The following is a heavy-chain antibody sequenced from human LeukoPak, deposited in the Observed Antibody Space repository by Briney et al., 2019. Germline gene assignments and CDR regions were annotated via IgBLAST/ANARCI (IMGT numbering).Heavy chain of an antibody. V-gene: IGHV3-11*04. CDR3: AKARSGEYSGSSFDY. CDR2: ISGGSNMI. Sequence: GGSLRLSCAASGFTFSDYYMSWIRQAPGKGLEWVSYISGGSNMIYYADSVRGRFTISRDNSKNTLYLQMNSLRAEDTAVYYCAKARSGEYSGSSFDYWGQGTLVTVSS. D-gene: IGHD1-26*01. J-gene: IGHJ4*02. CDR1: GFTFSDYY.